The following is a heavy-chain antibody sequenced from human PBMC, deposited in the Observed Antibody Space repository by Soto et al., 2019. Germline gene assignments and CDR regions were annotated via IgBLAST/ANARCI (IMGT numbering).Heavy chain of an antibody. CDR3: ARDLNAWLRSTEGY. V-gene: IGHV3-7*03. J-gene: IGHJ4*02. D-gene: IGHD5-12*01. Sequence: PGGSLRLSCAASGFTFSSYWMSWVRQAPGKGLEWVANIKQDGSEKYYVDSVKGRFTISRDNAKNSLYLQMNSLRAEDTAVYYCARDLNAWLRSTEGYWGQGTLVTVSS. CDR1: GFTFSSYW. CDR2: IKQDGSEK.